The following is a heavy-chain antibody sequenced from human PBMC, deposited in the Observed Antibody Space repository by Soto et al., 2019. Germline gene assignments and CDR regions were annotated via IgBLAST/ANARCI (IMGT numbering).Heavy chain of an antibody. Sequence: GASVKVSCKASGGTFSSYAISWVRQAPGQGLEWMGGIIPIFGTANYAQKFQGRATITADESTSTAYMELSSLRSEDTAVYYCARGIRGYAVFDYWGQGTLVTVSS. CDR1: GGTFSSYA. J-gene: IGHJ4*02. D-gene: IGHD5-18*01. CDR3: ARGIRGYAVFDY. CDR2: IIPIFGTA. V-gene: IGHV1-69*13.